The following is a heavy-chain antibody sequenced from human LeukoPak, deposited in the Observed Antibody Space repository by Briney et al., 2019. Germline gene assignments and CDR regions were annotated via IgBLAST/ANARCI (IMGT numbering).Heavy chain of an antibody. CDR2: INTDGSST. D-gene: IGHD3-10*01. Sequence: GGSLRLSCAASGFTFSSYWMHWVRQAPGKGPVWVSRINTDGSSTSYADSVKGRFTISRDNAKNTLYLQMNSLRAEDTAVYYCATDPVTMVRGVEPLMWFDPWGQGTLVTVSS. CDR3: ATDPVTMVRGVEPLMWFDP. CDR1: GFTFSSYW. J-gene: IGHJ5*02. V-gene: IGHV3-74*01.